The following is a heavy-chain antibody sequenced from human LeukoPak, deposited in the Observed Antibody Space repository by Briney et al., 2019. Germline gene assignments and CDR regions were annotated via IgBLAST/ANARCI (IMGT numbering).Heavy chain of an antibody. CDR3: ARDRALGSGWFDP. CDR2: INHSGST. Sequence: SETLSLTCAVYGGSFSGYYWSWIRQPPGKGLEWIGEINHSGSTNYNPSLKSRVTISVDTSKNQFSLKLSSVTAADTAVYYCARDRALGSGWFDPWGQGTLVTVSS. J-gene: IGHJ5*02. CDR1: GGSFSGYY. V-gene: IGHV4-34*01. D-gene: IGHD3-10*01.